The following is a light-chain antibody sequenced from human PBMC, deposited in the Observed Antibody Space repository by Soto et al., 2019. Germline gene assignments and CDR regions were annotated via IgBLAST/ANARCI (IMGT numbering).Light chain of an antibody. CDR1: SSDIGSYNL. J-gene: IGLJ3*02. CDR3: CSYAGTRTGV. Sequence: QSALTQPASVSGSPGQSITISCTGSSSDIGSYNLVSWYQQHPGKAPKLMIYEGSKRPSGVSNRFSGSKSGNTASLTISGLQAEDEADYSCCSYAGTRTGVFGGGTKLTVL. CDR2: EGS. V-gene: IGLV2-23*01.